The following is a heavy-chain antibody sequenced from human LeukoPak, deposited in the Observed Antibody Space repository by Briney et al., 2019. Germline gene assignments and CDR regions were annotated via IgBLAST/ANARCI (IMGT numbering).Heavy chain of an antibody. V-gene: IGHV4-30-2*01. J-gene: IGHJ3*02. CDR2: IYHSGST. D-gene: IGHD2-15*01. Sequence: PSETLSLTCAVSGGSISSGGYSWSRIRQPPGKGLEWIGYIYHSGSTYYNPSLKSRVTISVDRSKNQFSLKLSSVTAADTAVYYCARAYCSGGSCYFDDAFDIWGQGTMVTVSS. CDR3: ARAYCSGGSCYFDDAFDI. CDR1: GGSISSGGYS.